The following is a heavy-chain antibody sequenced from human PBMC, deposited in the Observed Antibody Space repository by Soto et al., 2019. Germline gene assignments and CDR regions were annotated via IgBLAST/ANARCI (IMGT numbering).Heavy chain of an antibody. CDR1: GGSISSYY. CDR3: ARGQYQLLSDYYYFMDG. CDR2: IYYSGST. V-gene: IGHV4-59*01. Sequence: SETLSLTCTVSGGSISSYYWSWIRQPPGKGLEWIGYIYYSGSTNYNPSLKSRVTISVDTSKNQFSLKLSSVTAADTAVYYCARGQYQLLSDYYYFMDGWGKGTTVTVSS. D-gene: IGHD2-2*01. J-gene: IGHJ6*03.